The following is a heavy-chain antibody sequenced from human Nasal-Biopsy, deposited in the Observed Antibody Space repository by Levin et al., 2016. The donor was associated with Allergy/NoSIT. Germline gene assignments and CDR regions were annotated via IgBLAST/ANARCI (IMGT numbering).Heavy chain of an antibody. J-gene: IGHJ4*02. CDR1: GGSLNSADNS. Sequence: SETLSLTCTVSGGSLNSADNSWNWIRQAPGKALEWIGSFYYSAGTFYNPSLKSRVTISVDTSRNQVSLRLSSVTAADTALYYCARGNWDDYYFDYWGQGTLVTASS. CDR3: ARGNWDDYYFDY. CDR2: FYYSAGT. D-gene: IGHD1-1*01. V-gene: IGHV4-30-4*01.